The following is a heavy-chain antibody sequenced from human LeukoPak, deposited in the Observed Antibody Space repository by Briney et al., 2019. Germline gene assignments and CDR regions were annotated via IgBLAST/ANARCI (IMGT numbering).Heavy chain of an antibody. D-gene: IGHD2-15*01. CDR3: ARGGGYCSGGSCSPMDV. J-gene: IGHJ6*03. V-gene: IGHV3-21*01. Sequence: GGSLRLSCAASGFTFSLYPMNWVRQAPGKGLEWVSSIRTSSSHIYFANSVKGQFTISRDNAKNSLYLQMNSLTAEDTAVYYCARGGGYCSGGSCSPMDVWGKGTTVTVSS. CDR2: IRTSSSHI. CDR1: GFTFSLYP.